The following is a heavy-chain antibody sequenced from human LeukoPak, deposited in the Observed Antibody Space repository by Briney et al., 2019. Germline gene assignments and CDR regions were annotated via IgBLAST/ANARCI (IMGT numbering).Heavy chain of an antibody. CDR3: ASPDCSSTSCYPPGFDS. CDR1: GGSFSGYY. CDR2: INHSGST. V-gene: IGHV4-34*01. D-gene: IGHD2-2*01. J-gene: IGHJ4*02. Sequence: AETLSLTCAVYGGSFSGYYWSWIRQPPGKGLEWIGEINHSGSTNYNPSLKSRVTISVDTSKNQFSLKLRSVTAADTAVYYCASPDCSSTSCYPPGFDSWGQGTLFTVSS.